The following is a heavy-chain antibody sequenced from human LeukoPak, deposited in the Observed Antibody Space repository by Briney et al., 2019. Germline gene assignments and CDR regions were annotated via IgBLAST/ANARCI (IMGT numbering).Heavy chain of an antibody. D-gene: IGHD3-10*01. CDR3: ARDLSIALIRGVTFDY. J-gene: IGHJ4*02. Sequence: SETLSLTCTVSGSSISSDYYWGWIRQPPGEGLEWIGNVCRTGSTHYNPSLTSRVIMSIDTSKNQFSLKLSSVTAADTAVYYCARDLSIALIRGVTFDYWGQGALVTVSS. CDR2: VCRTGST. CDR1: GSSISSDYY. V-gene: IGHV4-38-2*02.